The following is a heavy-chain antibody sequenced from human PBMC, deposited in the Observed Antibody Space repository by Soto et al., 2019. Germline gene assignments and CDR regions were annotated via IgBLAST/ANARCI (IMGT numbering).Heavy chain of an antibody. D-gene: IGHD2-2*01. CDR1: GGSISSSSYY. V-gene: IGHV4-39*01. CDR3: AGMGCSSTSCLQQLMNSYYYYYMDV. J-gene: IGHJ6*03. CDR2: IYYSGST. Sequence: QLQLQESGPGLVKPSETLSLTCTVSGGSISSSSYYWGWIRQPPGKGLEWIGSIYYSGSTYYNPSLKSRVTISVDTSKNQFSLRLSSVTAADTAVYYCAGMGCSSTSCLQQLMNSYYYYYMDVWGKGTTVTVSS.